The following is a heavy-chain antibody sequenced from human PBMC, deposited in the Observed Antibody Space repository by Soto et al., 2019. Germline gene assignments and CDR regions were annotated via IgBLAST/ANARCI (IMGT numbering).Heavy chain of an antibody. J-gene: IGHJ4*02. Sequence: HPGGSLRLSCAASGFTFSRYAMSWARQAPGKGLEWVSAISGSGGSTYYADSVKGRFTTSRDNSKNTLYLQMNSLRAEDTAVYYCAKSRGPQTVGVAQKRNYYFDYWGQGTLVTVPS. CDR3: AKSRGPQTVGVAQKRNYYFDY. CDR2: ISGSGGST. D-gene: IGHD3-3*01. CDR1: GFTFSRYA. V-gene: IGHV3-23*01.